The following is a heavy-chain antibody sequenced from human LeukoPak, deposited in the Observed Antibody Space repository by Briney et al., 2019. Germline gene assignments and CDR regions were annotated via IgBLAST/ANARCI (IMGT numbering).Heavy chain of an antibody. CDR2: IIPIFGIA. Sequence: ASLKVSCKASGGTFSSYAISWVRQAPGQGLEWMGRIIPIFGIANYAQKFQGRVTITADKSTSTAYMELSSLRSEDTAVYYCARARIAAAVTYNWFDPWGQGTLVTVSS. CDR1: GGTFSSYA. J-gene: IGHJ5*02. CDR3: ARARIAAAVTYNWFDP. D-gene: IGHD6-13*01. V-gene: IGHV1-69*04.